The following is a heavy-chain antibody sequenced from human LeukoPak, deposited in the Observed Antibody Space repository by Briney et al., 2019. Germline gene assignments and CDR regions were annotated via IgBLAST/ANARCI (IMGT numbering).Heavy chain of an antibody. J-gene: IGHJ4*02. Sequence: GASVKVSCKASGYTFTSYGISWVRQAPGQGLEWMGWISAYNGNTNYAQKFQGRVTMTRNTSISTAYMELSSLRSEDTAVYYCARARRITMVRGALRGEYYFDYWGQGTLVTVSS. CDR3: ARARRITMVRGALRGEYYFDY. V-gene: IGHV1-18*01. CDR2: ISAYNGNT. CDR1: GYTFTSYG. D-gene: IGHD3-10*01.